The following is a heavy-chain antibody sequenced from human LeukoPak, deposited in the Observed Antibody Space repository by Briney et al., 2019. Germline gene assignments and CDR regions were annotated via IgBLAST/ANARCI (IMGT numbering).Heavy chain of an antibody. CDR3: AKEGTAQISTWYDY. D-gene: IGHD6-13*01. CDR1: GFTFSNYG. Sequence: PGRSLRLSCATSGFTFSNYGMHWVRQAPGKGLEWVAVVSYEGKSQYYADSVRGRFTISRDNSKNTLYLQMNSLRGEDAAVCYCAKEGTAQISTWYDYWGQGTLVTVSS. CDR2: VSYEGKSQ. V-gene: IGHV3-30*18. J-gene: IGHJ4*02.